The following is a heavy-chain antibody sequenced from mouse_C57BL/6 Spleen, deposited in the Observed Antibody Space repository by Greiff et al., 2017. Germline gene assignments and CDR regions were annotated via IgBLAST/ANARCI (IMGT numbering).Heavy chain of an antibody. Sequence: EVKLLESGPGLVNPSQSLSLTCSVTGYSITSGYYWNWIRPFPGNKLEWMGYISYDGSNNYNPSLKNRISITRDPSKNQFFLKLNSVTTEDTATYYCARDPGPDWYFDVWGTGTTVTVSS. CDR3: ARDPGPDWYFDV. J-gene: IGHJ1*03. V-gene: IGHV3-6*01. CDR2: ISYDGSN. CDR1: GYSITSGYY.